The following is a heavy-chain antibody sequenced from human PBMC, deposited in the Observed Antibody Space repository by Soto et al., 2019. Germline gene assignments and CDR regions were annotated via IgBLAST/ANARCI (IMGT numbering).Heavy chain of an antibody. CDR1: GFTFSNFG. CDR3: ARGLRSVLDY. V-gene: IGHV3-33*01. J-gene: IGHJ4*02. D-gene: IGHD6-6*01. CDR2: ISNDENIK. Sequence: QVQLVESGGGVVQPGGSLRLSCVESGFTFSNFGMHWVRQAPGKGLEWVAVISNDENIKQYADSVRGRFAISRDNSKNTLYLQMTRLRAEDTAIYYCARGLRSVLDYWGQGTLVTLSS.